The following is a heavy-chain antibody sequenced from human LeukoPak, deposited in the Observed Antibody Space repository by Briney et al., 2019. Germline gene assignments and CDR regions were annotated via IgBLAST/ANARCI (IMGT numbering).Heavy chain of an antibody. Sequence: ASVRVSCKASGYTFTGYYMHWVRQAPGQGLEWMGRINPNSGGTNYAKKFQGRVTMTRDTSTRTVYMEVNSLRSEDTAVYYCARQGTYSSAIGMGYWGQGTLVTVSS. CDR1: GYTFTGYY. D-gene: IGHD6-19*01. CDR2: INPNSGGT. V-gene: IGHV1-2*06. J-gene: IGHJ4*02. CDR3: ARQGTYSSAIGMGY.